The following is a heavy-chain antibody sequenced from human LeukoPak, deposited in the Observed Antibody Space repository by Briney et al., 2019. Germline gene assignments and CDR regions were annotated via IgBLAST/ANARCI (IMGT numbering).Heavy chain of an antibody. CDR2: INHSGST. D-gene: IGHD1-26*01. Sequence: PSETLSLTCAVYGGSFSGYYWSWIRQLPGKGLEWIGEINHSGSTNYNPSLKSRVTISVDTSKNQFSLKLSSVTAADTAVYYCARGSVWELPFDYWGQGTLVTVSS. CDR1: GGSFSGYY. J-gene: IGHJ4*02. V-gene: IGHV4-34*01. CDR3: ARGSVWELPFDY.